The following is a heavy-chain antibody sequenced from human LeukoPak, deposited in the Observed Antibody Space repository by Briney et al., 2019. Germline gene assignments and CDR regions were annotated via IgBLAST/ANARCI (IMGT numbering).Heavy chain of an antibody. J-gene: IGHJ4*02. D-gene: IGHD5-24*01. V-gene: IGHV3-74*01. Sequence: GRSLRLSCAVSGFTFRTSWMHCVRQAPAGGLVWVSRMNSDGTTLNYADSLKGRFTMSRDNAKNTLYLQMNSLTPQNTAVYYCARGGNYYLDYWGQGTLATVSS. CDR2: MNSDGTTL. CDR3: ARGGNYYLDY. CDR1: GFTFRTSW.